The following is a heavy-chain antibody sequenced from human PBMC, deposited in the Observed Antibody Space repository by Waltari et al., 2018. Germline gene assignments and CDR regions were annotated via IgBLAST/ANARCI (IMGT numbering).Heavy chain of an antibody. V-gene: IGHV3-74*01. CDR2: VNSAGTGS. J-gene: IGHJ4*02. CDR3: ARDTPGDGIDY. Sequence: EVQLVESGGGLVPQGGSLRLSCAASGFSFSDYWMHWVRQVPGKGLLWVSHVNSAGTGSSYADSVKGRFTISRDNARNILYLQMNSLTVEDTAVYYCARDTPGDGIDYWGQGTLVTVSP. D-gene: IGHD2-21*01. CDR1: GFSFSDYW.